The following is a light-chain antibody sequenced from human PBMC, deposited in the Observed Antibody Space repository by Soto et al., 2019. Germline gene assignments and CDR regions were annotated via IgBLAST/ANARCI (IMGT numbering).Light chain of an antibody. CDR1: QSINSW. J-gene: IGKJ4*01. V-gene: IGKV1-5*03. Sequence: DIQMTQSPSTLSVSIGDRVTITCRASQSINSWLAWYQQKPGKAPKLLIYKASNLESGVPSRFSGSGSGTEFTLTISGLQPDDYATYYCQQYNDYFTFGGGTKVDIK. CDR3: QQYNDYFT. CDR2: KAS.